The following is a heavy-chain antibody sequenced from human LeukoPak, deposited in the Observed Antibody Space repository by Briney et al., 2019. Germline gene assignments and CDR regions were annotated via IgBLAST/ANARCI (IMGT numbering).Heavy chain of an antibody. V-gene: IGHV3-30-3*01. CDR2: ISYDGSNK. CDR3: ARALRWFDP. Sequence: GGSLRLSCAASGFTFSSYAMHWVRQAPGKGLEWVAVISYDGSNKYYADSVKGRFTISRDSSKNTLYLQMNSLRAEDTAVYYCARALRWFDPWGQGTLATVSS. J-gene: IGHJ5*02. CDR1: GFTFSSYA. D-gene: IGHD5/OR15-5a*01.